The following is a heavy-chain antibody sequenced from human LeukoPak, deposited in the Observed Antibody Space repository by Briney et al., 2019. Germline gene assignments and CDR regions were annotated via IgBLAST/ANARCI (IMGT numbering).Heavy chain of an antibody. D-gene: IGHD3-22*01. J-gene: IGHJ4*02. V-gene: IGHV3-74*01. CDR2: IKDDGST. Sequence: PGGSLRLSCAASGFTFSTYWMHWVRQAPGKGLVWVSRIKDDGSTIYADSVKGRFTISRDNAKNSLYLQMNSLRAEDTAVYYCARGLSYYYDSSGYYYGDYWGQGTLVTVSS. CDR3: ARGLSYYYDSSGYYYGDY. CDR1: GFTFSTYW.